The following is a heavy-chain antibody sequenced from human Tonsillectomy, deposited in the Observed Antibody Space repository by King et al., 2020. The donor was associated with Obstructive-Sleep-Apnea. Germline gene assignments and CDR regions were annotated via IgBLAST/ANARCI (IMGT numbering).Heavy chain of an antibody. CDR3: ARDSSGSYRYYYYGMDV. D-gene: IGHD3-10*01. J-gene: IGHJ6*02. CDR2: ISSSSSTI. CDR1: GFTFSSYS. V-gene: IGHV3-48*01. Sequence: VQLVESGGGLVQPGGSLRLSCAASGFTFSSYSMNWVRQAPGKGLEWVSYISSSSSTIYYADSVKYRFTIARDSPKNSLYLHMNSLRAEDTSVYYCARDSSGSYRYYYYGMDVWGQGTTVTVSS.